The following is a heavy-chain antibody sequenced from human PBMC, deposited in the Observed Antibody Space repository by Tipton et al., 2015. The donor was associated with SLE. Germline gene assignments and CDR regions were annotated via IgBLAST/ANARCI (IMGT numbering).Heavy chain of an antibody. CDR3: ARETNYYDSSMDY. CDR1: GGSISSHY. Sequence: TLSLTCTVSGGSISSHYWSWIRQPPGKGLEWIGEINHSGSTNYNPSLKSRVTISVDTSKNQFSLKLSSVTAADTAVYYCARETNYYDSSMDYWGQGTLVTVSS. J-gene: IGHJ4*02. D-gene: IGHD3-22*01. CDR2: INHSGST. V-gene: IGHV4-34*01.